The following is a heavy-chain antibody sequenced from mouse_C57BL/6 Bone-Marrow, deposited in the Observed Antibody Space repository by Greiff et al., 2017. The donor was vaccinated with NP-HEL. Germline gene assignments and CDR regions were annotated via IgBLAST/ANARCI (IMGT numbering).Heavy chain of an antibody. CDR1: GYTFTSYG. D-gene: IGHD4-1*01. J-gene: IGHJ3*01. CDR3: AREGWEAY. V-gene: IGHV1-81*01. CDR2: IYPRSGNT. Sequence: VKLQESGAELARPGASVKLSCKASGYTFTSYGISWVKQRTGQGLEWIGEIYPRSGNTYYNEKFKGKATLTADKSSSTAYMELRSLTSEDSAVYFCAREGWEAYWGQGTLVTVSA.